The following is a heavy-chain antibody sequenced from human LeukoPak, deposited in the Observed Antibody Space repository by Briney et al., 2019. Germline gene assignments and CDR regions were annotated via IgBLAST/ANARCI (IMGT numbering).Heavy chain of an antibody. J-gene: IGHJ4*02. CDR2: ISGSGGST. D-gene: IGHD4-17*01. Sequence: GRSLRLSCAASGFTFSSYAMSWVRQAPGKGLEWVSAISGSGGSTYYADSVKGRFTISRDNSKNTLYLQMNSLRAEDTAVYYCAKSGDYGDYGESNYFDYWGQGTLVTVSS. CDR3: AKSGDYGDYGESNYFDY. CDR1: GFTFSSYA. V-gene: IGHV3-23*01.